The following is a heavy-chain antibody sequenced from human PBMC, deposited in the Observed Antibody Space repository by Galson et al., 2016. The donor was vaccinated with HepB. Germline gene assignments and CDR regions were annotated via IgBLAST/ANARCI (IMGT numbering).Heavy chain of an antibody. CDR3: ARAVMLGRGMDV. Sequence: CAISGDSVYNNAAAWVWIRQSPSRGPEWLGRTFYRSTWENHYAGSVKNRITISPDTSRNQFSLHLNSVTPEDTAVYYCARAVMLGRGMDVWGQGTTVTVSS. J-gene: IGHJ6*02. V-gene: IGHV6-1*01. D-gene: IGHD3-10*01. CDR1: GDSVYNNAAA. CDR2: TFYRSTWEN.